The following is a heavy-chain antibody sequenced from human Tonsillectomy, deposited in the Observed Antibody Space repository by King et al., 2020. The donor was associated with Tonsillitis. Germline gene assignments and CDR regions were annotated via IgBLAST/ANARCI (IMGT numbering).Heavy chain of an antibody. CDR1: GYSFTNYW. CDR3: ARHYYDSSGQQPPFDY. J-gene: IGHJ4*02. Sequence: VQLVESGAEVKKPGESLRISCKGSGYSFTNYWISWVRQMPGKGLEWMGRIDPTYSYTNYSPSFQGHVTISADRSISTAYLQWSSLKASDTAIYYCARHYYDSSGQQPPFDYWGQGTLVTVSS. D-gene: IGHD3-22*01. V-gene: IGHV5-10-1*03. CDR2: IDPTYSYT.